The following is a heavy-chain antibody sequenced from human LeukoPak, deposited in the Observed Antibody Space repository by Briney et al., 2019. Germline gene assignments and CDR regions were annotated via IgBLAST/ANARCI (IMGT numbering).Heavy chain of an antibody. CDR3: ARAYYDFWSGYSSPLGYYGMDV. D-gene: IGHD3-3*01. CDR1: GFTFSSYA. J-gene: IGHJ6*02. CDR2: ISYDGSNK. Sequence: GGSLRLSCAASGFTFSSYAMHWVRQAPGKGLEWVAVISYDGSNKYYADSVKGRFTISRDNSKNTLYLQMNSLRAEDTAVYYCARAYYDFWSGYSSPLGYYGMDVWGQGTTVTVSS. V-gene: IGHV3-30-3*01.